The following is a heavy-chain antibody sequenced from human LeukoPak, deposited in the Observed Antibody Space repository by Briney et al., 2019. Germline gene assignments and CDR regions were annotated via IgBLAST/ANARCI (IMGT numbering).Heavy chain of an antibody. V-gene: IGHV3-30*02. D-gene: IGHD3-3*01. CDR3: AKNGRHSWSGYSPPYYSDYMDV. CDR1: GFTFSSYG. J-gene: IGHJ6*03. CDR2: IRYDGSNK. Sequence: GGSLRLSCAASGFTFSSYGMHWVRQAPGKGLEWVAFIRYDGSNKYYADSVKGRFTISRDNSKNTLYLQMNSLRAEDTAVYYCAKNGRHSWSGYSPPYYSDYMDVWGKGTTVTVSS.